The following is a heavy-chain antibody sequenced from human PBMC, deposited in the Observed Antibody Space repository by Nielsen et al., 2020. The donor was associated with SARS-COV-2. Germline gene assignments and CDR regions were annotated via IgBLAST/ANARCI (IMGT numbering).Heavy chain of an antibody. J-gene: IGHJ6*03. CDR2: VYHSGNT. V-gene: IGHV4-4*02. Sequence: SETLSLTCAVSGGSIRSSNWWSWVRQSPGKGLQWIGEVYHSGNTNYHPSLGSRVTISIDHSKDHFSLELTYVTAADTAVYYCARESRGYYGSGSYYKGYYYYYMDVWGKGTTVTVSS. CDR3: ARESRGYYGSGSYYKGYYYYYMDV. D-gene: IGHD3-10*01. CDR1: GGSIRSSNW.